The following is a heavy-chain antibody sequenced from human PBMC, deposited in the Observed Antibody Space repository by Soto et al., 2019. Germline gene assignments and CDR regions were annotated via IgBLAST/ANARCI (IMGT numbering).Heavy chain of an antibody. CDR1: RVTVSNDA. V-gene: IGHV3-23*01. J-gene: IGHJ4*02. Sequence: SLRLCCTACRVTVSNDAMSGVRKTQGKGLEWVSTFSSSGGGTYYADSVKGRFTISRDNSKNTLYLQMNSLRAEDTAVYYCTKANRYCSGANCFTFDYWGLGTLVTVSS. CDR2: FSSSGGGT. D-gene: IGHD2-15*01. CDR3: TKANRYCSGANCFTFDY.